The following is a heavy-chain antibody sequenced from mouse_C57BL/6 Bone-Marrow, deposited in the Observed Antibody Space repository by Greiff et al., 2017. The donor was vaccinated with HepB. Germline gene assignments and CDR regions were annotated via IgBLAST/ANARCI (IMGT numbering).Heavy chain of an antibody. J-gene: IGHJ2*01. D-gene: IGHD1-1*01. Sequence: QVQLQQSGTELVKPGASVKLSCKASGYTFTSYWMHWVKQRPGQGLEWIGNINPSNGGTNYNEKFKSKATLTVDKSSSTAYMQLSSLTSEDSAVYYCARVDITTVVATDYWGQGTTLTVSS. CDR3: ARVDITTVVATDY. CDR1: GYTFTSYW. V-gene: IGHV1-53*01. CDR2: INPSNGGT.